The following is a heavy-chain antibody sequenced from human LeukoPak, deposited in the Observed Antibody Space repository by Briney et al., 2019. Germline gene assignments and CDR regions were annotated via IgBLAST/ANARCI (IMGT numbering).Heavy chain of an antibody. CDR1: GFTFSSYS. Sequence: GGSLRLSCAASGFTFSSYSMNWVRQAPGKGLEWVSSISSSSSYIYYADSVKGRFTISRDNVKNSLYLQMNSLRAEDTAVYYCARDPGYFDWLLANWGQGTLVTVSS. CDR2: ISSSSSYI. J-gene: IGHJ4*02. V-gene: IGHV3-21*01. CDR3: ARDPGYFDWLLAN. D-gene: IGHD3-9*01.